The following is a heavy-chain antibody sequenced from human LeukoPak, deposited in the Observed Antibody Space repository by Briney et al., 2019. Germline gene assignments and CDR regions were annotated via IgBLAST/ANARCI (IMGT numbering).Heavy chain of an antibody. J-gene: IGHJ6*04. CDR3: ARWARIAVAGRGMDV. V-gene: IGHV3-48*03. D-gene: IGHD6-19*01. CDR2: ISSSGSTI. Sequence: GGSLRLSCAASGFTFSSYGMNWVRQAPGKGLEWVSYISSSGSTIYYADSVKGRFTISRDNAKNSLYLQMNSLRAEDTAVYYCARWARIAVAGRGMDVWGKGTTVTVSS. CDR1: GFTFSSYG.